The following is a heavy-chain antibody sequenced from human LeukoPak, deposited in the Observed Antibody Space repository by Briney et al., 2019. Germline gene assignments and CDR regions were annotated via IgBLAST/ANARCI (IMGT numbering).Heavy chain of an antibody. D-gene: IGHD3-10*01. V-gene: IGHV3-30*04. CDR3: ARDYSMVRGAKRVYYYYGMDV. J-gene: IGHJ6*04. CDR2: ISYDGSNK. Sequence: GGSLRLSCAASGFTFSSYAMHWVRQAPGKGLEWVAVISYDGSNKYYADSVKGRFTISRDNSKNTLYLQMNSLRAEDTAVYYCARDYSMVRGAKRVYYYYGMDVWGKGTTVTVSS. CDR1: GFTFSSYA.